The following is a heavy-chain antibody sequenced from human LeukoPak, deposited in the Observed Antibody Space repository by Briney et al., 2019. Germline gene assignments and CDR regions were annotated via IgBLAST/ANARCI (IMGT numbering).Heavy chain of an antibody. J-gene: IGHJ4*02. CDR3: ARDRRRRGYLTGYYSLYFDY. CDR2: IYSGGNT. V-gene: IGHV3-53*01. CDR1: GFTVSSNS. D-gene: IGHD3-9*01. Sequence: PGGSLRLSCTVSGFTVSSNSMSWVRQAPGKGLEWVSFIYSGGNTHYSDSVKGRFTISRDNAKNSLYLQMNSLRAEDTAVYYCARDRRRRGYLTGYYSLYFDYWGQGTLVTVSS.